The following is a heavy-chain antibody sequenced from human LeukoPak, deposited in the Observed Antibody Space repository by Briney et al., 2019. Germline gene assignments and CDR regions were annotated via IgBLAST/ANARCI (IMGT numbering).Heavy chain of an antibody. CDR3: ATSSSSWSPQFDY. CDR1: GYTFSSYG. V-gene: IGHV1-18*01. Sequence: ASVKVSCKASGYTFSSYGISWVRQAPGQGLEWVGWISPNNGDTIYAQKFQGRVTMTEDTSTDTAYMELSSLRSEDTAVYYCATSSSSWSPQFDYWGQGTLVTVSS. D-gene: IGHD6-13*01. CDR2: ISPNNGDT. J-gene: IGHJ4*02.